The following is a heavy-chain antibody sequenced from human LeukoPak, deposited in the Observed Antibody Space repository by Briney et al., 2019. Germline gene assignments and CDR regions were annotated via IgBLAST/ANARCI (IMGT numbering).Heavy chain of an antibody. Sequence: PGGSLRLSRAASGFTFGSYWMHWVRQAPGKGLVWVSRINTDGSSTNYADSVKGRFTISRDNAKNTLYLQMNGLRADDTAVYYCVSTPDDYGDYGDYGDWGQGTLVTVSS. CDR2: INTDGSST. CDR3: VSTPDDYGDYGDYGD. CDR1: GFTFGSYW. D-gene: IGHD4-17*01. J-gene: IGHJ4*02. V-gene: IGHV3-74*01.